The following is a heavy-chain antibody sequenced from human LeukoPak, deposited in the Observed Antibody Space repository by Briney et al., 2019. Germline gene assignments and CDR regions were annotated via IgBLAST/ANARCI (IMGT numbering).Heavy chain of an antibody. CDR1: GYTFTGYY. D-gene: IGHD3-10*01. CDR3: ARERFGLAEVDY. Sequence: ASVTVTCPASGYTFTGYYMHWVRQAPGQGLEWMGWINPNSGGTNYAQKFQGRVTMTRDTSISTAYMELSRLRSDDTAVYYCARERFGLAEVDYWGPGTLCTVSS. J-gene: IGHJ4*01. CDR2: INPNSGGT. V-gene: IGHV1-2*02.